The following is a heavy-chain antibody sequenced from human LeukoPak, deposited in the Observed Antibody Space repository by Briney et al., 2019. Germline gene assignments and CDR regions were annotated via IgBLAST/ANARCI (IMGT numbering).Heavy chain of an antibody. V-gene: IGHV3-23*01. CDR1: AFTSGSYA. CDR2: ISGSGGST. CDR3: GKGGLAGTEDYYYYYMDV. J-gene: IGHJ6*03. D-gene: IGHD6-13*01. Sequence: KPGRSLRLSCAAFAFTSGSYAMSWVRHAPGKGVEGVSGISGSGGSTYYAHSVKGRFTVSRDNSKNTLYLQMNSLRAEDTAVYYCGKGGLAGTEDYYYYYMDVWGKGTTVTVSS.